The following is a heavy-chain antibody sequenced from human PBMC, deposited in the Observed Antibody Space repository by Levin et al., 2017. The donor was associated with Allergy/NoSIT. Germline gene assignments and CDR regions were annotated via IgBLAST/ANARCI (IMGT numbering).Heavy chain of an antibody. J-gene: IGHJ4*02. D-gene: IGHD6-19*01. V-gene: IGHV3-23*01. CDR1: GFTFSSYA. CDR3: AKLSGHGSGWYVAGDY. CDR2: ISGSGGST. Sequence: PGGSLRLSCAASGFTFSSYAMSWVRQAPGKGLEWVSAISGSGGSTYYADSVKGRFTISRDNSKNTLYLQMNSLRAEDTAVYYCAKLSGHGSGWYVAGDYWGQGTLVTVSS.